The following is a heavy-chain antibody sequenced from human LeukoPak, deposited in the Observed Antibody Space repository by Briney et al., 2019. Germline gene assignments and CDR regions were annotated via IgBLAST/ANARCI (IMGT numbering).Heavy chain of an antibody. V-gene: IGHV1-46*01. CDR1: GYPFTSYY. D-gene: IGHD6-19*01. J-gene: IGHJ4*02. CDR2: ITPIGGST. CDR3: ARESDIVVAGTGFDY. Sequence: ASLKVSCKTSGYPFTSYYIHWVRQAPGQGLEWMGVITPIGGSTRYAQKFQGRVTMTRDTSTSTVYMELSSLRSEDTAVYYCARESDIVVAGTGFDYWGQGTLVTVSS.